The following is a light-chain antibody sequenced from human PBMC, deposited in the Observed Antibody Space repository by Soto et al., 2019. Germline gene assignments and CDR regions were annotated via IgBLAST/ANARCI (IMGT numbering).Light chain of an antibody. CDR1: NIGSKS. CDR2: YDS. J-gene: IGLJ3*02. Sequence: YELTQPPSVSVAPGKTARITCGGNNIGSKSVHWYQQKPGQAPVLVIYYDSDRPSGIPERFSGSNSGNTATLTISRVEAGDEADYYCQVWESSSDHWVFGGGTKLTVL. CDR3: QVWESSSDHWV. V-gene: IGLV3-21*01.